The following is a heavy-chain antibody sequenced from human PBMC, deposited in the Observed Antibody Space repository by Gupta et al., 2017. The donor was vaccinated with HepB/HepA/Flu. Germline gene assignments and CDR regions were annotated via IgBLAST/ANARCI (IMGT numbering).Heavy chain of an antibody. CDR1: GPTVSNNY. CDR2: IYTGGST. Sequence: EVQLVESRGGLFQPGGSLRLSCAASGPTVSNNYMSWVRQAPGKGLEWVSVIYTGGSTYYADAGKGRFTISRDNSKNTLYLQMNSLRAEDTAVYYCVRDGNDDSSGYMDYWGQGTLVTVSS. V-gene: IGHV3-53*01. D-gene: IGHD3-22*01. J-gene: IGHJ4*02. CDR3: VRDGNDDSSGYMDY.